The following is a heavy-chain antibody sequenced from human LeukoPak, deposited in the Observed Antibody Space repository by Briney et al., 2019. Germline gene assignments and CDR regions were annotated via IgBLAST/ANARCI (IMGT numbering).Heavy chain of an antibody. CDR2: INPNSGGT. D-gene: IGHD5-12*01. CDR3: ASRGYDSASRKYHYGMDV. CDR1: GYTFTGYY. J-gene: IGHJ6*02. V-gene: IGHV1-2*02. Sequence: ASVKVSCKASGYTFTGYYMHWVRQAPGQGLEWMGWINPNSGGTNYAQKFQGRVTMTRDTSISTAYMELSRLRSDDTAVYYCASRGYDSASRKYHYGMDVWGQGTTVTVSS.